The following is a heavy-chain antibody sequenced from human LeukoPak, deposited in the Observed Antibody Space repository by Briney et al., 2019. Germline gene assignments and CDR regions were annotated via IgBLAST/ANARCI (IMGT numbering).Heavy chain of an antibody. D-gene: IGHD6-19*01. CDR2: MNLTENNT. J-gene: IGHJ6*03. V-gene: IGHV1-8*01. CDR3: ARGAPRGGSSGWYTLYYYYYMDV. CDR1: GYTFTSYD. Sequence: GASVKVSCKASGYTFTSYDINWVRQATGQGLEWMGWMNLTENNTGYAQKFQGRVTMTRNTSISTAYMELSSLRSEDTAVYYCARGAPRGGSSGWYTLYYYYYMDVWGKGTTVTVSS.